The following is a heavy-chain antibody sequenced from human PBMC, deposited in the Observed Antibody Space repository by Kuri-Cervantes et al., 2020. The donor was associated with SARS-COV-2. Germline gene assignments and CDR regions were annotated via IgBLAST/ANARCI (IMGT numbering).Heavy chain of an antibody. Sequence: SETLSLTCTVSGGSISNGDYYWSWIRQPPGKGLEWIGYIYYSGSTYYNPSLKSRVTLSVDLSKNYSSLKLSSVTAADTAVYYCAGPITPYAFDIWGQGTMVTVSS. V-gene: IGHV4-30-4*01. CDR3: AGPITPYAFDI. CDR2: IYYSGST. J-gene: IGHJ3*02. D-gene: IGHD2-15*01. CDR1: GGSISNGDYY.